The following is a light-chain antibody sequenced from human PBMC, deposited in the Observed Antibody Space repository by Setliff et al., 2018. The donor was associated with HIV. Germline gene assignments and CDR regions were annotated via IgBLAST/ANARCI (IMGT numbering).Light chain of an antibody. CDR1: SSDFGGFNY. Sequence: QSALTQPASVSGSPGQSITISCTGSSSDFGGFNYVSWYQQHPGKAPKLLLYEVSNRPSGVSVRFSGSKSGNTASLTISGLQAEDEADYYCNSYTAASTQVFGGGT. V-gene: IGLV2-14*01. J-gene: IGLJ3*02. CDR2: EVS. CDR3: NSYTAASTQV.